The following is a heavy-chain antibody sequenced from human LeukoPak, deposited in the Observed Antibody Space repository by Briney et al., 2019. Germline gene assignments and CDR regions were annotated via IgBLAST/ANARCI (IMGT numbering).Heavy chain of an antibody. Sequence: ASVKVSCKVSGSTLTESSIHWVRQAPGKGLEWMGGFVPEDDETIYAQSFQGRVTMTEDTSTDTAYMELSSLRSEDTAMYYCATIAPGDLFDSWGQGTLVTVSS. CDR1: GSTLTESS. D-gene: IGHD7-27*01. J-gene: IGHJ4*02. CDR2: FVPEDDET. CDR3: ATIAPGDLFDS. V-gene: IGHV1-24*01.